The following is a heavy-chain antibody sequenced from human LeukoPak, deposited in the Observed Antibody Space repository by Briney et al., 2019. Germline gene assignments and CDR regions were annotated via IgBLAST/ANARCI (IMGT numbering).Heavy chain of an antibody. CDR2: TYSGGST. CDR3: AREAYHYYGMDV. Sequence: PGGSLRLSCAAPGFSVSSNYMSWVRQAPGKGLEWVSVTYSGGSTYYADSVKGRFTISRDNSKNTLYLQMNSLRAEDTAVYYCAREAYHYYGMDVWGQGTTVTVSS. CDR1: GFSVSSNY. V-gene: IGHV3-66*01. J-gene: IGHJ6*02. D-gene: IGHD3-16*01.